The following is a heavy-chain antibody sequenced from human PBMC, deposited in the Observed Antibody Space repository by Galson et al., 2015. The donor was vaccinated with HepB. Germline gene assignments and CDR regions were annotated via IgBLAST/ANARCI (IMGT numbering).Heavy chain of an antibody. CDR2: NYWDDDK. V-gene: IGHV2-5*02. CDR3: AHSRVYYDFWSGYLHYYYMDV. CDR1: GFSLSTSGVG. D-gene: IGHD3-3*01. J-gene: IGHJ6*03. Sequence: PALVKPTQTLTLTCTFSGFSLSTSGVGVGWIRQPPGKALEWLALNYWDDDKRYSPSLKSRLTITKDTSKNQVVLTMTNMDPVDTATYYCAHSRVYYDFWSGYLHYYYMDVWGKGTTVTVSS.